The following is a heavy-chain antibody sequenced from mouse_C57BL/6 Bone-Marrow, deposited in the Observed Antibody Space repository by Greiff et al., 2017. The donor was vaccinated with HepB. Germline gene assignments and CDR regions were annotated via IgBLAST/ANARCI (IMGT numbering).Heavy chain of an antibody. Sequence: QVQLKESGAELVRPGASVTLSCKASGYTFTDYEMHWVKQTPVHGLEWIGAIDPETGGTAYKQKFKGKAILTADKSSSTAYMELRSLTSEDSAVYYCTRGAQASYYYAMDYWGQGTSVTVSS. CDR1: GYTFTDYE. CDR3: TRGAQASYYYAMDY. J-gene: IGHJ4*01. CDR2: IDPETGGT. V-gene: IGHV1-15*01. D-gene: IGHD3-2*02.